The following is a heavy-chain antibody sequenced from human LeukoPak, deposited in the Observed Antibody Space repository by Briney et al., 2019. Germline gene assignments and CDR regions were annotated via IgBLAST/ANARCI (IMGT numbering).Heavy chain of an antibody. CDR1: GFTFSSHW. V-gene: IGHV3-7*01. D-gene: IGHD2-8*01. J-gene: IGHJ4*02. CDR3: AKGGRGNGEVY. CDR2: IKQDGSEK. Sequence: PGGSLRLSCAVSGFTFSSHWMNWVRQAPGKGLEWVANIKQDGSEKNYVDSVKGRFTISRDNAKSSLFLQMNDLRAEDTAVYYCAKGGRGNGEVYWGQGTLVTVSS.